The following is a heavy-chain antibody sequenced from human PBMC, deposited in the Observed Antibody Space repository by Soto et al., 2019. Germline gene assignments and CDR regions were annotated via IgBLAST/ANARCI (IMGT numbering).Heavy chain of an antibody. CDR3: ARGSALFVVVPAAQFDY. D-gene: IGHD2-2*01. V-gene: IGHV5-51*01. CDR1: GYSFTSYW. Sequence: GESLKISCKGSGYSFTSYWIGWVRQMPGKGLEWMGIIYPGDSDTRYSPSFQGQVTIPADKSISTAYLQWSSLKASDTAMYYCARGSALFVVVPAAQFDYWGQGTLVTVSS. J-gene: IGHJ4*02. CDR2: IYPGDSDT.